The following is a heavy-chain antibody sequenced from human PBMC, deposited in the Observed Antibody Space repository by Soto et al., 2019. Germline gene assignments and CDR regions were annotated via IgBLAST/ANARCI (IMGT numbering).Heavy chain of an antibody. D-gene: IGHD4-17*01. CDR2: IYDSGNT. V-gene: IGHV4-39*01. CDR3: AKRAYGDPFDP. CDR1: GGSITSSGFW. J-gene: IGHJ5*02. Sequence: HLHLQESGPGLVKPSETLSLTCAVSGGSITSSGFWWSWIRQPPGKGLEWIATIYDSGNTFYNPSLRSRVTISADTSKNQFALNLNSVTAADTGVYYCAKRAYGDPFDPWGQGTLVTVSS.